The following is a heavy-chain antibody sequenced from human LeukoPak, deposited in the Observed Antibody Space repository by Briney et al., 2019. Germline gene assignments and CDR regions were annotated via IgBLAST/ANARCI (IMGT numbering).Heavy chain of an antibody. CDR2: ISESGSNT. Sequence: GGSLRLSCAASGFTFSIHAMSWVRQAPGKGLEWVSGISESGSNTYYADSVKGRFTISRDNTKNSLYLEMNSLRAEDTAVYYCARIGYSSSSLDYWGLGTLVTVSS. V-gene: IGHV3-23*01. CDR1: GFTFSIHA. J-gene: IGHJ4*01. D-gene: IGHD6-6*01. CDR3: ARIGYSSSSLDY.